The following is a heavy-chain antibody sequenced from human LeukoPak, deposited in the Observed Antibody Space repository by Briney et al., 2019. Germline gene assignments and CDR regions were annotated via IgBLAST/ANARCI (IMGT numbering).Heavy chain of an antibody. D-gene: IGHD3-10*01. J-gene: IGHJ4*02. CDR3: ARPSDYYGSGSYYKSFDY. Sequence: SETLSLTCAVYGGSFSGYYWSWIRQPPGKGLEWIGEINHSGSTNYNPSLKSRVTISVDTSKNQFSLKLSSVTAADTAVYYCARPSDYYGSGSYYKSFDYWGQGTLVTVSS. CDR2: INHSGST. V-gene: IGHV4-34*01. CDR1: GGSFSGYY.